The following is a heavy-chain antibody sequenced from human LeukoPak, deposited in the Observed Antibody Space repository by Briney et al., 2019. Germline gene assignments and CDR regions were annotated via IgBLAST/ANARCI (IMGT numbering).Heavy chain of an antibody. Sequence: SETLSLTCTVSDGSISSSSYHWSWIRRPAGKGLEWIGRIYTSGNTNYNPSLKSRVTISVDTSKNQFFLRLSSVTAADTAVYYCARADRSYYYGSGSYSPFDYWGQGALVTVSS. CDR2: IYTSGNT. V-gene: IGHV4-61*02. J-gene: IGHJ4*02. CDR3: ARADRSYYYGSGSYSPFDY. CDR1: DGSISSSSYH. D-gene: IGHD3-10*01.